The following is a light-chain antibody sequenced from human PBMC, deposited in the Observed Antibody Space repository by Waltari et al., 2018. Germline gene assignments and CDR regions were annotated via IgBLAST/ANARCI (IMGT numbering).Light chain of an antibody. CDR1: ELADKY. V-gene: IGLV3-25*03. CDR2: RNT. Sequence: SPGLTQPPSVSVSPGQTAIITCSGDELADKYIYWFQQKTGQAPDVVIRRNTGRPSGITERFSASDSGTTGTLVISGVQAEDEAEYYCQSADDSGDHVLFGGGTKLTVL. CDR3: QSADDSGDHVL. J-gene: IGLJ2*01.